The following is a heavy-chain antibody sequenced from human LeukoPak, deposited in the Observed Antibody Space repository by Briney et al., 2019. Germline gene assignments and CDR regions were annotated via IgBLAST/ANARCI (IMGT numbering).Heavy chain of an antibody. Sequence: SETLSLTCAVSGYSISSGYYWGWIRQPRGKELEWIGSIYDSGSTYYNPSLKSRVTISVDTSKNQFSLKLSSVTAADTAVYYCARVLYYYDSSGYYSDYYYYYYMDVWGKGTTVTVSS. CDR1: GYSISSGYY. D-gene: IGHD3-22*01. CDR2: IYDSGST. V-gene: IGHV4-38-2*01. J-gene: IGHJ6*03. CDR3: ARVLYYYDSSGYYSDYYYYYYMDV.